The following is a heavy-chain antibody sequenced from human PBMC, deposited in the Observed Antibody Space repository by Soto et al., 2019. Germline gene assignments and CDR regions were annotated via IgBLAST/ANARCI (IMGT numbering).Heavy chain of an antibody. Sequence: GGSLRLSCAASGFTVGSNYMSWVRQAPGKGLEWVSVIYSGGSTYYADSVKGRFTISRDNSKNTLYLQMNSLRAEDTAVYYCARARDSYGPYYGMDVWGQGTTVTVSS. D-gene: IGHD5-18*01. CDR1: GFTVGSNY. CDR3: ARARDSYGPYYGMDV. J-gene: IGHJ6*02. CDR2: IYSGGST. V-gene: IGHV3-53*01.